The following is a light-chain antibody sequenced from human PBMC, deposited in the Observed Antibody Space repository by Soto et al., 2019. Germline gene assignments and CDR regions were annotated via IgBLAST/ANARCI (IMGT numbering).Light chain of an antibody. V-gene: IGLV1-51*01. CDR2: DNG. CDR1: SSNIGSNY. J-gene: IGLJ2*01. CDR3: GTWDNSLSAV. Sequence: QSVLTQPPSVSAAPGQKVTISCSGSSSNIGSNYVSWYQQLPGTAPKLLLYDNGKRPSGIPDRFSGSQSGTSATLGITGLQTGDEADYYCGTWDNSLSAVFGGGTKVTVL.